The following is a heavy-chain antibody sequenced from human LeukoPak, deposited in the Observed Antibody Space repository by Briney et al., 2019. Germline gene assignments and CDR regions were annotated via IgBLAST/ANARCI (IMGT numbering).Heavy chain of an antibody. V-gene: IGHV3-30*04. CDR3: ARTGYSPFPDY. D-gene: IGHD6-13*01. CDR2: ISYDGSNK. CDR1: GFTFSSYA. Sequence: GGSLRLSCAASGFTFSSYAMHWVRQAPGKGLEWVAVISYDGSNKYYADSVKGRFTISRDNSKNTLYLQMNSLRAEDTAVYYCARTGYSPFPDYWGQGTLVTVSS. J-gene: IGHJ4*02.